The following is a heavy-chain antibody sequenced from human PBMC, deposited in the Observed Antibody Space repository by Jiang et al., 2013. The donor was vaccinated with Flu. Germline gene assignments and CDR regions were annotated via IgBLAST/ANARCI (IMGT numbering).Heavy chain of an antibody. Sequence: SGAEVKKPGSSVKVSCKASGDSFSSYAINWVRQAPGQGLEWMGRIMPIFGTTNYAQKFQGRVTITADESTTTAYMELDSLTSEDTAVYYCARDTSGYSTAWFTHWGQGTLVTVSS. CDR2: IMPIFGTT. J-gene: IGHJ5*02. CDR3: ARDTSGYSTAWFTH. CDR1: GDSFSSYA. D-gene: IGHD6-13*01. V-gene: IGHV1-69*01.